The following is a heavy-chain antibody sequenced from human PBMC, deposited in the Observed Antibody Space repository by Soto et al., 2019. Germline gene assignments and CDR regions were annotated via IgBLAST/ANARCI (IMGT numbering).Heavy chain of an antibody. D-gene: IGHD1-20*01. CDR2: IIPIFGTA. Sequence: SVKVSCKASGGTFSSYAMSLVRQAPGQGLEWMGGIIPIFGTANYAQKFQGRVTITADKSTSTAYMELSSLRSEDTAVYYCAREVSITGTTSLLDYWGQGTLVTVSS. CDR3: AREVSITGTTSLLDY. V-gene: IGHV1-69*06. CDR1: GGTFSSYA. J-gene: IGHJ4*02.